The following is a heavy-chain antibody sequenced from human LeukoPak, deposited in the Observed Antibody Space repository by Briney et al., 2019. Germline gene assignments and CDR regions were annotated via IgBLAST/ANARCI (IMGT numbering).Heavy chain of an antibody. J-gene: IGHJ6*04. Sequence: GGSLRLSCAASGFTFSSYGMHWVRQAPGKGLEWVAFIRNDGSNKYYADSVKGRFTISRDNSKNTLYLQMNSLRVEDTALYYCAKEGIVAVPAAMMDVWGKGTTVTVSS. D-gene: IGHD2-2*01. CDR2: IRNDGSNK. V-gene: IGHV3-30*02. CDR3: AKEGIVAVPAAMMDV. CDR1: GFTFSSYG.